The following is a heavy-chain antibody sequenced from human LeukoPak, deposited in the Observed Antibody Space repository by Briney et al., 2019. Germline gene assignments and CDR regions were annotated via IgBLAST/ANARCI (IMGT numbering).Heavy chain of an antibody. J-gene: IGHJ6*03. D-gene: IGHD1-26*01. CDR3: ARLIGGATRPLDYYYYMDV. CDR1: GASISSYY. Sequence: SETLSLTCTVSGASISSYYWSWIRQPPGKGLEWIGYIYGGGRTNYNPSLKSRVTISVDTSKNQFSLKLNSVTAPDTAVYYCARLIGGATRPLDYYYYMDVWGKGTTVTVSS. V-gene: IGHV4-4*09. CDR2: IYGGGRT.